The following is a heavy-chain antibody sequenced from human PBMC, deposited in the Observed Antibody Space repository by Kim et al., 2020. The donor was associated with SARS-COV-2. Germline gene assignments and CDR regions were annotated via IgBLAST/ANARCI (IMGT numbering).Heavy chain of an antibody. Sequence: GGSLRLSCAASGFTFSSYEMNWVRQAPGKGLEWVSYISSSGSTIYYADSVKGRFTISRDNAKNSLYLQMNSLRAEDTAVYYCAREKVTGEPWDDFWNDAFDIWGQGTMVTVSS. J-gene: IGHJ3*02. CDR1: GFTFSSYE. CDR3: AREKVTGEPWDDFWNDAFDI. D-gene: IGHD3-3*01. V-gene: IGHV3-48*03. CDR2: ISSSGSTI.